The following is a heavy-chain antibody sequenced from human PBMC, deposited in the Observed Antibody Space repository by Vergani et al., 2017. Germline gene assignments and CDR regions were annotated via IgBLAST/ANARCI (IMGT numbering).Heavy chain of an antibody. CDR1: GFTFSSYS. J-gene: IGHJ4*02. Sequence: EVQLVESGGGLVKPGGSLRLSCAASGFTFSSYSMNWVRQAPGKGLEWVSSISSSSSYIYYADSVKGRFTISRDNAKNSLYLQMNSLKTEDTAVYYCARVNNWNYVFDYWGQGTLVTVSS. D-gene: IGHD1-7*01. V-gene: IGHV3-21*04. CDR2: ISSSSSYI. CDR3: ARVNNWNYVFDY.